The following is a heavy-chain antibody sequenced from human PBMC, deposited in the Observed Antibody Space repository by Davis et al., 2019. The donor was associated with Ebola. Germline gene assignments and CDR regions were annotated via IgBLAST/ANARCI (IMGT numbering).Heavy chain of an antibody. CDR3: ARGGVVVPAALDY. D-gene: IGHD2-2*01. J-gene: IGHJ4*02. CDR2: IIPIFGTA. CDR1: GGTFSSYA. Sequence: SVKVSCKASGGTFSSYAISWVRQAPGQGLEWMGGIIPIFGTANYAQKFQGRVTITADKSTSTAYMELNSLRAEDTAVYYCARGGVVVPAALDYWGQGTLVTVSS. V-gene: IGHV1-69*06.